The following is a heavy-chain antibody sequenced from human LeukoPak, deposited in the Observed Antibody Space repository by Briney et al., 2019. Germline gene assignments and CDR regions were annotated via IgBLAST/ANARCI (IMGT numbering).Heavy chain of an antibody. CDR3: ARRKRGDGFDY. CDR2: IYYSGST. D-gene: IGHD7-27*01. J-gene: IGHJ4*02. V-gene: IGHV4-59*08. Sequence: SETLSLTCTVSGGSISSYYWSWIRQPPGKGLEWIGYIYYSGSTNYNPSLKSRVTISVDTSKDQFSLKLSSVTAADTAVYYCARRKRGDGFDYWGQGTLVTVSS. CDR1: GGSISSYY.